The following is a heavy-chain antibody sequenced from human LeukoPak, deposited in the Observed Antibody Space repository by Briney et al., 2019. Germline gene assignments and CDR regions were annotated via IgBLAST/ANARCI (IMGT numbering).Heavy chain of an antibody. Sequence: GGSLRLACVASGFTVSSYWMHWVRQAPGKGRVWVSRIKREGSSTSYADSVKGRFASSRDNAKNTLYLQMNSLRAGDTAVDYWARDSELRGCSSSLWWGQGTPVTVSS. CDR3: ARDSELRGCSSSLW. CDR2: IKREGSST. J-gene: IGHJ4*02. CDR1: GFTVSSYW. V-gene: IGHV3-74*01. D-gene: IGHD6-13*01.